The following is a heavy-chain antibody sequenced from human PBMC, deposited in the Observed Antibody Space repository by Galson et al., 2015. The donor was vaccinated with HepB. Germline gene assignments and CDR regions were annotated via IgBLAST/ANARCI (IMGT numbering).Heavy chain of an antibody. CDR1: GFPFRNYG. V-gene: IGHV3-23*01. CDR2: ISGTDGST. CDR3: AKYCNSNSCSTAGNYYGMDV. D-gene: IGHD2/OR15-2a*01. J-gene: IGHJ6*02. Sequence: SLRLSCAGSGFPFRNYGMSWVRQAPGKGLDWVSAISGTDGSTYYADSVKGRFTISKDNSKNTLYLQMNSLRAEDTAVYYCAKYCNSNSCSTAGNYYGMDVWGQGTTVTVSS.